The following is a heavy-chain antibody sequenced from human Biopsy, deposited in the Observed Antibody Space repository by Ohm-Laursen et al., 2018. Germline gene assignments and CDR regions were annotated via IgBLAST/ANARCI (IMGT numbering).Heavy chain of an antibody. J-gene: IGHJ6*02. CDR2: ISYDQITK. V-gene: IGHV3-30*18. D-gene: IGHD5/OR15-5a*01. CDR1: GFTFRTYG. Sequence: SLRLSCSASGFTFRTYGMHWVRLAPGKGLEWVAVISYDQITKHYADSVRGRFTISRDNSKNTLYLQVNSLRAEDTAVYYCAKDLSVYYYYGIDIWGQGTTVTVSS. CDR3: AKDLSVYYYYGIDI.